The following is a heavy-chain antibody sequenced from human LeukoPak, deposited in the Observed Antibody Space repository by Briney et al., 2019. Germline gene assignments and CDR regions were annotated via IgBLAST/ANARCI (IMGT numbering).Heavy chain of an antibody. D-gene: IGHD1-26*01. CDR1: GYSISSGYY. Sequence: SETLSLTCTVSGYSISSGYYWGWIRQPPGKGLEWIGYIYYSGSTNYNPSLKSRVTISVDTSKNQFSLKLSSVTAADTAVYYCAYSGSRSGGLDYWGQGTLVTVSS. CDR3: AYSGSRSGGLDY. J-gene: IGHJ4*02. V-gene: IGHV4-61*01. CDR2: IYYSGST.